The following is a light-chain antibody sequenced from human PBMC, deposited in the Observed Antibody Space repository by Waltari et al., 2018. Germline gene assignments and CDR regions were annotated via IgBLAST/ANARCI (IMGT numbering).Light chain of an antibody. J-gene: IGKJ1*01. CDR3: QQYSEWPRT. CDR2: DAS. CDR1: QSVSNN. Sequence: IVMTQSPATLSMSPGERVIFSCRASQSVSNNLAWFQQKPGQAPRLLIYDASTRATGVPVRFSGSGSGTEFTLTISSLQSEDFAVYYCQQYSEWPRTFGQGTKVEI. V-gene: IGKV3-15*01.